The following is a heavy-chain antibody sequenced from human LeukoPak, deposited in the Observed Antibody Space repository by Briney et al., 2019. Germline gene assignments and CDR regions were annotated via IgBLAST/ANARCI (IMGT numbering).Heavy chain of an antibody. J-gene: IGHJ3*02. CDR1: GGSISSYY. CDR2: IYYSGST. D-gene: IGHD5-18*01. V-gene: IGHV4-59*01. CDR3: AREVGWTAMGAFDI. Sequence: SETLSLTCTVSGGSISSYYWSWIRQPPGKGLEWIGYIYYSGSTNYNPSLKSRVTISVDTSKNQCSLKLSSVTAADTAVYYCAREVGWTAMGAFDIWGQGTMVTVSS.